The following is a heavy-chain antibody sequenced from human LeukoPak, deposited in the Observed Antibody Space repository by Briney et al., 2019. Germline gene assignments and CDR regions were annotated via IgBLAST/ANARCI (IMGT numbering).Heavy chain of an antibody. D-gene: IGHD3-9*01. V-gene: IGHV3-30*19. CDR2: ISYDGSNK. CDR1: GFTFSSYG. Sequence: GGSLRLSCAASGFTFSSYGMHWVRQAPGKGLEWVAVISYDGSNKYYADSVKGRFTISRDNSKNTLYLQMNSLRAEDTAVYYCARRAGGLTGYSFDYWGQGTLVTVSS. J-gene: IGHJ4*02. CDR3: ARRAGGLTGYSFDY.